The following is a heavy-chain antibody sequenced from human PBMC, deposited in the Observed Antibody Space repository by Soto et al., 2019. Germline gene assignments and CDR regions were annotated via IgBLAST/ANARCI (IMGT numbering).Heavy chain of an antibody. D-gene: IGHD3-3*01. CDR2: IWYDGSNK. CDR3: AIGDLEWSENWFDP. CDR1: GFTFSSYG. V-gene: IGHV3-33*01. J-gene: IGHJ5*02. Sequence: QVQLVESGGGVVQPGRSLRLSCAASGFTFSSYGMHWVRQAPGKGLEWVAVIWYDGSNKYYADSVKGRFTISRDNSKNTLYRQMNSLRAKDTAVYYCAIGDLEWSENWFDPWGQGTLVTVSS.